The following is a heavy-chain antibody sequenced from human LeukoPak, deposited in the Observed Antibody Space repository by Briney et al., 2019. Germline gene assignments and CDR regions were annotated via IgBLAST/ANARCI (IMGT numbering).Heavy chain of an antibody. Sequence: ASAKVSCKASLYTLTDYYIHWVRQAPGQDRRWMGWINPKIGGTKSIQKCQGRVDMTRDTSISTVYMELSRLRAYDTAVYYCARDSVATIGGQGFDPWGQGTLVTVS. CDR3: ARDSVATIGGQGFDP. J-gene: IGHJ5*02. D-gene: IGHD5-12*01. CDR1: LYTLTDYY. V-gene: IGHV1-2*02. CDR2: INPKIGGT.